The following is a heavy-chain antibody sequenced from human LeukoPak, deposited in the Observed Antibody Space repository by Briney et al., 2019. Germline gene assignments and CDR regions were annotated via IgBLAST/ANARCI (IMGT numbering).Heavy chain of an antibody. CDR1: GGAISSTAYY. CDR2: IYYSGST. V-gene: IGHV4-39*01. D-gene: IGHD3-10*01. J-gene: IGHJ4*02. Sequence: SETLSLTCTASGGAISSTAYYWGWIRQPPGKGLEWIGSIYYSGSTYYNPSLKSRVTISVDTSHNPFSLKLNSVTAADTALYYCARHPPYGSRNWGAYYFDSWGQGTLVTVSS. CDR3: ARHPPYGSRNWGAYYFDS.